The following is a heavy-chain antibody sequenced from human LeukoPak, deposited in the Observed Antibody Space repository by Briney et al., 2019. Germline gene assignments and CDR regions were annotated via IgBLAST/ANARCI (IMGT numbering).Heavy chain of an antibody. D-gene: IGHD2-15*01. Sequence: SGGSLRLSCAASGFTFSTYDMHWVRQAPGKGLEWVADISYDGSKKYYADSVKGRFTISRDNSQNTLYLQMNSLRAEDTALYYCAKNQDIVPLGAFDIWGQGTMVTVSS. J-gene: IGHJ3*02. CDR3: AKNQDIVPLGAFDI. V-gene: IGHV3-30*18. CDR2: ISYDGSKK. CDR1: GFTFSTYD.